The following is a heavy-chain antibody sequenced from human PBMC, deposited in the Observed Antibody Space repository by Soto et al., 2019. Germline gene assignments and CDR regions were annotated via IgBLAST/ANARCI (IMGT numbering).Heavy chain of an antibody. V-gene: IGHV6-1*01. CDR1: GDSVSSNSAA. CDR2: TYYRSKWYN. J-gene: IGHJ6*03. Sequence: SPTLSLTCAISGDSVSSNSAAWNWIRQSPSRGLEWLGRTYYRSKWYNDYAVSVKSRITINPDTSKNQFSLQLNSVTPEDTAVYYCARELFGVVIISYYYYMDVWGKGTTVTVSS. CDR3: ARELFGVVIISYYYYMDV. D-gene: IGHD3-3*01.